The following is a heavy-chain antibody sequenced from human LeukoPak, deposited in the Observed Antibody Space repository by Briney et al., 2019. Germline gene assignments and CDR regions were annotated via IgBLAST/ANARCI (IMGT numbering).Heavy chain of an antibody. D-gene: IGHD6-19*01. Sequence: ASAKVSCKASGYTFTGYYMHWVRQAPGQGLEWMGWINPNSGGTNYAQKFQGRVTMTRDTSISTAYMELSRLRSDDTAVYYCARARRIAVAGSTQYFQHWGQGTLVTVSS. V-gene: IGHV1-2*02. CDR2: INPNSGGT. J-gene: IGHJ1*01. CDR1: GYTFTGYY. CDR3: ARARRIAVAGSTQYFQH.